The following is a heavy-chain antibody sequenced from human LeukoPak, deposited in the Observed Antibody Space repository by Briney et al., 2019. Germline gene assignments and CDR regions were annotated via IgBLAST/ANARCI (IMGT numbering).Heavy chain of an antibody. CDR2: SSHTGGST. CDR3: AKSGQYDGSGYYLVPFDY. D-gene: IGHD3-22*01. CDR1: GFTFSSYA. J-gene: IGHJ4*02. V-gene: IGHV3-23*01. Sequence: GGSLRLSCAASGFTFSSYAMSWVRQAPGKGLEWVSISSHTGGSTYYADSVKGRFTISRDNSKNTLYVQINSLRAEDTAVYYCAKSGQYDGSGYYLVPFDYWGQGTLVTVSS.